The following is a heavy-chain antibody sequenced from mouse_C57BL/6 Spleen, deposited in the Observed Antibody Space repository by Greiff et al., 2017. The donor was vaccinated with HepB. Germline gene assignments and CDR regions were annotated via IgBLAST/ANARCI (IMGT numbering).Heavy chain of an antibody. V-gene: IGHV1-18*01. CDR1: GYTFTDYN. CDR3: ARVKGYDYGEGFDY. D-gene: IGHD2-4*01. CDR2: INPNNGGT. Sequence: EVQLQQSGPELVKPGASVKIPCKASGYTFTDYNMDWVKQSHGKSLEWIGDINPNNGGTIYNQKFKGKATLNVDKSSSTAYVELRSLTSEDTAVYYCARVKGYDYGEGFDYWGQGTTLTVSS. J-gene: IGHJ2*01.